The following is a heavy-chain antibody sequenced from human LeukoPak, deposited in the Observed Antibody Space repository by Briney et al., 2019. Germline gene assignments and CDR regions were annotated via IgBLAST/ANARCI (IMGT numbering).Heavy chain of an antibody. D-gene: IGHD3-10*01. CDR1: GFTFSTYS. Sequence: PGGSLRLSCAASGFTFSTYSMNWVRQAPGKGLEWVSSIATSSDYIYYAGSLKGRFTISRDNAKNSLYLHMNSLRPDDTAVYYCARGRSITILRGVAISDGFDIWGQGTKVAVS. V-gene: IGHV3-21*06. CDR3: ARGRSITILRGVAISDGFDI. J-gene: IGHJ3*02. CDR2: IATSSDYI.